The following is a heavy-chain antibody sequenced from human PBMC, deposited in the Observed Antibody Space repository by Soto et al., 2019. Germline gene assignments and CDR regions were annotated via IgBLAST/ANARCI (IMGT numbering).Heavy chain of an antibody. Sequence: PSETLSLTCTVSGDSISGGAYWSWIRQHPGKGLEWIGYIYYSGSTYYNPSLKSRLTISLDTSNNQFSLRLNSVTAADTAVYYCAREEYCGGDCYGTGDAFDIWGQGTMVTVSS. D-gene: IGHD2-21*02. J-gene: IGHJ3*02. CDR3: AREEYCGGDCYGTGDAFDI. CDR2: IYYSGST. CDR1: GDSISGGAY. V-gene: IGHV4-31*03.